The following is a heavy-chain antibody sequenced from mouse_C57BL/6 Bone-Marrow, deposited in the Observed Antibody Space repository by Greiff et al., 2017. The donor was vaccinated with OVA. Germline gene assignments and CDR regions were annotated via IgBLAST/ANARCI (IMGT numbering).Heavy chain of an antibody. CDR2: INYDGSST. Sequence: EVKLVESEGGLVQPGSSMKLSCTASGFTFSDYYLAWVRQVPEKGLEWVANINYDGSSTYYLDSLKSRFIISRDNAKNILYLQMSSLKSEDTATDYCARDGSSNYFDDWGRGTTLTVSS. J-gene: IGHJ2*01. D-gene: IGHD1-1*01. V-gene: IGHV5-16*01. CDR1: GFTFSDYY. CDR3: ARDGSSNYFDD.